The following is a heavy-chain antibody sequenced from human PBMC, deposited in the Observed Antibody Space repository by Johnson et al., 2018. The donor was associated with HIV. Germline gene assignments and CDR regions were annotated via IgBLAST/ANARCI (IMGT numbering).Heavy chain of an antibody. V-gene: IGHV3-7*01. Sequence: VQLVESGGGVVQPGRSLRLSCAASGFTFSSYSMHWVRQAPGKGLEWVANIKQDGSEKYYVDSVKGRFTISRDNAENSVFVQMNSLRAEDTAIYYCVRGSSDNYLLDFDIWGQGTMVTVSS. J-gene: IGHJ3*02. CDR1: GFTFSSYS. D-gene: IGHD2/OR15-2a*01. CDR2: IKQDGSEK. CDR3: VRGSSDNYLLDFDI.